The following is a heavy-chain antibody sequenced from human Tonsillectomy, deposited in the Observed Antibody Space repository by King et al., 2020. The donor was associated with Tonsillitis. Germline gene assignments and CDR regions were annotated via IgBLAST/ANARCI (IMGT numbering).Heavy chain of an antibody. V-gene: IGHV3-11*06. D-gene: IGHD6-13*01. J-gene: IGHJ4*02. CDR2: ISSSSGYT. CDR3: ARFNGNSGLDY. Sequence: VQLVESGGGLVKPGGSLRLSCAASGFTFSDYYMNWIRQAPGKGLEWGSYISSSSGYTNYADSVQGRFTISRDNAKNSLYLQMNSLRAEDTAVYYCARFNGNSGLDYWGQGTLVTVSS. CDR1: GFTFSDYY.